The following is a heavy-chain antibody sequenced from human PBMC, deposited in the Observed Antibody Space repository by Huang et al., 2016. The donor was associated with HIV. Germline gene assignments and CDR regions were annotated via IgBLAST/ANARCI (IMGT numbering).Heavy chain of an antibody. Sequence: QVQLVQSGAEVKKVGSSVKVSCKASGGTFSNYAISWVRLAPGHGLEWMGRISPIVGTANFAQKCQGRVTITADGSTSTAYLELSSLRSEDTAVYFCARQLYDNTGYLMGARLHDWGQGTLVTVSS. CDR3: ARQLYDNTGYLMGARLHD. V-gene: IGHV1-69*11. CDR1: GGTFSNYA. J-gene: IGHJ4*02. CDR2: ISPIVGTA. D-gene: IGHD3-22*01.